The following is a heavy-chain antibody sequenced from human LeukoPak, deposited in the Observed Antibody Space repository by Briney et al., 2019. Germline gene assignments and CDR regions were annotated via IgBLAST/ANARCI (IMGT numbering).Heavy chain of an antibody. J-gene: IGHJ6*03. V-gene: IGHV3-21*01. CDR2: ISSSSSYI. D-gene: IGHD2-2*02. CDR1: GFTFSSYS. Sequence: GGSLRLSCAASGFTFSSYSMNWVRQAPGKGLEWVSSISSSSSYIYYADSVKGRFTISRDNAKNSLYLQMNSLRAEDTAVYYCARRGDCSSTSCYRGYYYYYYMDVWGKGTTVTVSS. CDR3: ARRGDCSSTSCYRGYYYYYYMDV.